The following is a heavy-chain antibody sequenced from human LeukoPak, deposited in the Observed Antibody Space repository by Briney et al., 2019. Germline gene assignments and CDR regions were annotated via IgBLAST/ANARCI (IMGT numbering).Heavy chain of an antibody. CDR3: ARRDIAFNAFDT. J-gene: IGHJ3*02. Sequence: SETLSLTCTVSGDSISSITCYWGWIRQSPGKGLEWIGSFCSSGTTYYNPSLKSRVTISIDTSKNQFSLKMISVTAADTAVYYCARRDIAFNAFDTWSQGTMVTVSS. CDR1: GDSISSITCY. D-gene: IGHD2-21*01. V-gene: IGHV4-39*01. CDR2: FCSSGTT.